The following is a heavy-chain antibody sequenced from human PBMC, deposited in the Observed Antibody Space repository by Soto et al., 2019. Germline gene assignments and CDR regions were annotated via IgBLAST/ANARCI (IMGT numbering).Heavy chain of an antibody. CDR2: INHSGST. V-gene: IGHV4-34*01. D-gene: IGHD2-15*01. Sequence: QVQLQQWGAGLLKPSETLSLTCAVYGGSFSGYYWSWIRQPPGKGLEWIGEINHSGSTNYNPSLKSRVTISVDTSKNQFSLKLSSVTAADTAVYYCARGELGYCSGGSCYSGYYFDYWGQGTLVTVSS. CDR3: ARGELGYCSGGSCYSGYYFDY. CDR1: GGSFSGYY. J-gene: IGHJ4*02.